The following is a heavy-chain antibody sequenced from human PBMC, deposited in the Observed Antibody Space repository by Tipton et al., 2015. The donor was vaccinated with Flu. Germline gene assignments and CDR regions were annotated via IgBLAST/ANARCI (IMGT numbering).Heavy chain of an antibody. CDR1: GGSISGGGAY. CDR2: VHETGSG. Sequence: LRLSCTVSGGSISGGGAYWSWIRQTPGKGLEWIGNVHETGSGYYNPSLRSRVTIAVDRPKNEFSLRLISVTAADTAVYHCARRDYSNYVSEPRNWFDSWGQGTLVTVSS. J-gene: IGHJ5*01. CDR3: ARRDYSNYVSEPRNWFDS. V-gene: IGHV4-30-4*07. D-gene: IGHD3-16*01.